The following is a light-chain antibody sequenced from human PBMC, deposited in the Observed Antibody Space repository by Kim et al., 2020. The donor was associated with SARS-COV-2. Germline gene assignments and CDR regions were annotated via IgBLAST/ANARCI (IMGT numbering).Light chain of an antibody. CDR1: QSINTW. V-gene: IGKV1-5*03. J-gene: IGKJ4*01. CDR2: KAS. CDR3: QQYNTPPLT. Sequence: DIQMTQSPSTLSASVGDRVTITCRASQSINTWLAWHQQKPGKAPKVLIYKASTLEGGVPSRFSGSGSGTEFTLTISSLQPDDFATYYCQQYNTPPLTFGGGTKVDIK.